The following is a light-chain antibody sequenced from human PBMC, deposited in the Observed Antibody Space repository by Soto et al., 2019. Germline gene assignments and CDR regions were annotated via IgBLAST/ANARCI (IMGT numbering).Light chain of an antibody. V-gene: IGLV2-14*01. J-gene: IGLJ1*01. CDR3: DSYTRCSSYV. CDR1: SSDVGGYKY. CDR2: DVS. Sequence: QSVLTQPASVSGSPGQSITISCTGTSSDVGGYKYVSWYQQHPGKAPKLMIYDVSNRPSGVSDRFSGSKSGNTASLTISGLQSEDEADYSCDSYTRCSSYVFGTGTNVTVL.